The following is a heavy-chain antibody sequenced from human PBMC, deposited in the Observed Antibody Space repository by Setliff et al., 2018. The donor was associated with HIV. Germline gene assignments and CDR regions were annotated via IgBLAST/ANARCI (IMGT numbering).Heavy chain of an antibody. CDR1: GYNFKEHH. CDR2: IIPFFRTT. CDR3: ARDAPGNTEAAPDY. V-gene: IGHV1-69*06. D-gene: IGHD6-6*01. J-gene: IGHJ4*02. Sequence: GASVKVSCKTSGYNFKEHHVHWVRQAPGQGLEWKGGIIPFFRTTNYAQKFQGRATVTADISTSTAYMELRSLRSDDTAVYYCARDAPGNTEAAPDYWGQGTLVTVSS.